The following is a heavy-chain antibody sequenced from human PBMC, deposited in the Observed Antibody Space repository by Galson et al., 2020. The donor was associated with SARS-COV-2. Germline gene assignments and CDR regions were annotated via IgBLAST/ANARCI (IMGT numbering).Heavy chain of an antibody. CDR3: ARGEGRLTLIRRVIIGFDS. D-gene: IGHD3-10*01. CDR2: IYSNGST. CDR1: GGSVSSGLYY. J-gene: IGHJ4*02. V-gene: IGHV4-31*03. Sequence: ASETLSLTCTVSGGSVSSGLYYWNWIRQHPDKGLEWIGYIYSNGSTHYSPSLKSRVTISADTSGNHFSLRLNSVTAADTAVYYCARGEGRLTLIRRVIIGFDSWGQGTLVTVSS.